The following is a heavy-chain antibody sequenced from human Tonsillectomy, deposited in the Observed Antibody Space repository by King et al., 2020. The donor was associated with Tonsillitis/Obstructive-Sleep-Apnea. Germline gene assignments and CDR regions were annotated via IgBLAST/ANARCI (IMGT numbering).Heavy chain of an antibody. CDR2: IYPGDSDT. CDR3: AKSAEWFAELLKGGMDV. Sequence: VQLVESGAEVKKPGESLKISCTGSGYSFTNYWIGWVRQMPGKGLEWMGIIYPGDSDTRYSPSFQGQVTISADKSISTAHLQWSSLKASDTAMYYCAKSAEWFAELLKGGMDVWGQGTTVTVSS. CDR1: GYSFTNYW. J-gene: IGHJ6*02. D-gene: IGHD3-10*01. V-gene: IGHV5-51*03.